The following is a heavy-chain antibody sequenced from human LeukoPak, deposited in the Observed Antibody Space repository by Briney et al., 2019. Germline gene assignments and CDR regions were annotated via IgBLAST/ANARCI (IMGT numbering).Heavy chain of an antibody. J-gene: IGHJ4*02. CDR2: IKQDRSEK. CDR1: GFTFSNYW. D-gene: IGHD5-12*01. Sequence: GGSLRLSCAASGFTFSNYWMSWVRQAPGKGLEWVANIKQDRSEKYYVDSVKGRFTISRDNGKNSLYLQMNSLRAEDTAVYYCARGPSGYHNTGGQGTLVTVSS. CDR3: ARGPSGYHNT. V-gene: IGHV3-7*01.